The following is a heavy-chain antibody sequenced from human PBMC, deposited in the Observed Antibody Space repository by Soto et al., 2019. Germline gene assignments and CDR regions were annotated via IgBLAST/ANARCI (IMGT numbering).Heavy chain of an antibody. J-gene: IGHJ6*02. CDR3: ARGSYGSQRGYHYYYGLDV. Sequence: QVQLVQSGAEVKKPGSSVKVSCKASGGTFSSYGIGWVRQSPGQGLEWMGGLIPLFGTANYAQKFQGRVTITEDESATTTYLDLSSLKSEDTAVYYCARGSYGSQRGYHYYYGLDVWGQGPTVTVSS. CDR1: GGTFSSYG. D-gene: IGHD4-17*01. V-gene: IGHV1-69*01. CDR2: LIPLFGTA.